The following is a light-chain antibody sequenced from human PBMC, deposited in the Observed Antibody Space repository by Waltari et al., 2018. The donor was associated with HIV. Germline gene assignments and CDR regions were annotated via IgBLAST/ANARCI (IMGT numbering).Light chain of an antibody. J-gene: IGLJ1*01. CDR3: SAYAGSTYV. CDR2: EVN. CDR1: TSPVGASNY. V-gene: IGLV2-8*01. Sequence: QSALTQPPSASGSPGQSVTISCTGTTSPVGASNYVSWYQQHPGKAPKLMIYEVNKRPSGVPDRFSGSKSGNTASLTVSGLQTEDEADYYCSAYAGSTYVFGTGTTITVL.